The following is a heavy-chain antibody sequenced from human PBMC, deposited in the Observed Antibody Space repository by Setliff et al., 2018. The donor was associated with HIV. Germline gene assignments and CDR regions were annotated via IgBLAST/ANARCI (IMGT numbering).Heavy chain of an antibody. Sequence: ASVKVSCKASGYTFTSYGISWVRQAPGQGLEWMGWTSAYNGNTNYAQKLQGRVTMTTDTSTSTAYMELRSLRSDDTAVYYCARDYYDSSGYYQGALDIWGQGTMVTVSS. D-gene: IGHD3-22*01. J-gene: IGHJ3*02. CDR2: TSAYNGNT. CDR3: ARDYYDSSGYYQGALDI. CDR1: GYTFTSYG. V-gene: IGHV1-18*01.